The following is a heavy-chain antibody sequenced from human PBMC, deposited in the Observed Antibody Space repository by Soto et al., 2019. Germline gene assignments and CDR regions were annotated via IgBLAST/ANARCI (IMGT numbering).Heavy chain of an antibody. Sequence: GESLKISCKGSGYSFTSYWIGWVRQMPGKGLEWMGIIYPGDSDTRYSPSFQGQVTISADKSISPAYLQWSSLKASDTAMYYCASQEGIAAAGTSAFDIWGQGTMVTVSS. CDR3: ASQEGIAAAGTSAFDI. CDR2: IYPGDSDT. CDR1: GYSFTSYW. J-gene: IGHJ3*02. V-gene: IGHV5-51*01. D-gene: IGHD6-13*01.